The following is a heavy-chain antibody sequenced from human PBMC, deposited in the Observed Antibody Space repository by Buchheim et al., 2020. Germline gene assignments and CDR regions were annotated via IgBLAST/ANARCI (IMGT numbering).Heavy chain of an antibody. J-gene: IGHJ6*03. V-gene: IGHV1-8*01. CDR3: ATFLYQDGPRRGDYYYYMDV. CDR2: MNPNSGNT. CDR1: GYTFTSYD. Sequence: QVQLVQSGAEVKKPGASVKVSCKASGYTFTSYDINWVRQATGQGLEWMGWMNPNSGNTGYAQKFQGRVTMTRNTSISTAYMELSSLRSEDTAVYYCATFLYQDGPRRGDYYYYMDVWGKGTT. D-gene: IGHD2/OR15-2a*01.